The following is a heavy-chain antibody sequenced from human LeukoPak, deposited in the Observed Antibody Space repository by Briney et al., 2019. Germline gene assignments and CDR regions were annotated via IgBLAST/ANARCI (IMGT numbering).Heavy chain of an antibody. Sequence: GSLRLSCAASGFTVSYNYMSWVRQPPGKGLEWIGEINHSGSTNYNPSLKSRVTISVDTSKNQFSLKLSSVTAADTAVYYCARRGSGCTGPFDYWGQGTLVTVSS. J-gene: IGHJ4*02. CDR3: ARRGSGCTGPFDY. D-gene: IGHD6-19*01. CDR1: GFTVSYNY. V-gene: IGHV4-34*01. CDR2: INHSGST.